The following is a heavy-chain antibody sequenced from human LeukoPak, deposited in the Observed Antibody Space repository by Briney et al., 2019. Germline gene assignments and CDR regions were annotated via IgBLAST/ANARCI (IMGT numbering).Heavy chain of an antibody. J-gene: IGHJ4*02. CDR3: ARCDPFWGFDY. V-gene: IGHV3-48*03. Sequence: GGSLRLSCAASGFTFSSYEMNWVRQAPGKGLEWVSYISSSGSTIYYADSVKGRSTISRDNAKNSLYLQMNSLRAEDTAVYYCARCDPFWGFDYWGQGTLVTVSS. D-gene: IGHD3-16*01. CDR2: ISSSGSTI. CDR1: GFTFSSYE.